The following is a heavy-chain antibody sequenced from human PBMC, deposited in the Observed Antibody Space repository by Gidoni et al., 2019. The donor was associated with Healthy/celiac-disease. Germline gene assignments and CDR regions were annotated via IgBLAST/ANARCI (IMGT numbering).Heavy chain of an antibody. CDR2: INSDGSST. CDR3: ARETGIAAPFDY. D-gene: IGHD6-13*01. Sequence: EVQLVESGGGLVQPGGSLRLSCAASGFTFSSYWMHWVRQAPGKGLVWVSRINSDGSSTSYADSVKGRFTISRDNTKNTLYLQMNSLRAEDTAVYYCARETGIAAPFDYWGQGTLVTVSS. CDR1: GFTFSSYW. J-gene: IGHJ4*02. V-gene: IGHV3-74*01.